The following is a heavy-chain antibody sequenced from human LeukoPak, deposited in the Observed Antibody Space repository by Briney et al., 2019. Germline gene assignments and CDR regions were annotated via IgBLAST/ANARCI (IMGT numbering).Heavy chain of an antibody. CDR1: GFTFSSYG. V-gene: IGHV3-30*02. J-gene: IGHJ4*02. Sequence: GGSLRLSCAASGFTFSSYGMHWVRQAPGKGLEWVAFIRYDGSNKYYADSVKGRFTISRDNSKNTLYLQMNSLRAEDTAVYYCAKYCSSPSCPTRRLQEAPPFDYWGQGTLVTVSS. CDR2: IRYDGSNK. D-gene: IGHD2-2*01. CDR3: AKYCSSPSCPTRRLQEAPPFDY.